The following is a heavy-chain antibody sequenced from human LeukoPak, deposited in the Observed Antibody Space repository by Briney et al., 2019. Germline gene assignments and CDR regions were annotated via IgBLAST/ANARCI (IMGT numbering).Heavy chain of an antibody. V-gene: IGHV4-34*01. J-gene: IGHJ4*02. CDR3: ARSGYSNFDY. Sequence: NASETLSLTCAVYGGSFSGYYWSWIRQPPGKGLEWIGEINHSGSTNYNPSLKSGVTISVDTSKNQFSLKLSSVTAADTAVYYCARSGYSNFDYWGQGTLVTVSS. D-gene: IGHD3-3*01. CDR1: GGSFSGYY. CDR2: INHSGST.